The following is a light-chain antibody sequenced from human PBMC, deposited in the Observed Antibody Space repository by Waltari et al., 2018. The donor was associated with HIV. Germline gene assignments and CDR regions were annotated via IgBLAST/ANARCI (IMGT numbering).Light chain of an antibody. CDR1: SGSMLSNH. V-gene: IGLV6-57*04. CDR3: QSYDSTNWV. Sequence: NFILPHPHSVSESPGKTVTSSCTRSSGSMLSNHEQRYQQRPGSAPITVIYADKQRPSGVPDRFSGSIDSSADSASLTISGLKTEDEADYYCQSYDSTNWVFGGGTKLTVL. CDR2: ADK. J-gene: IGLJ3*02.